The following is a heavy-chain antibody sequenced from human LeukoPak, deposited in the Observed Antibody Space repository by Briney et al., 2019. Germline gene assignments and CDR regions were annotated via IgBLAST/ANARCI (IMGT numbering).Heavy chain of an antibody. Sequence: ASVKVSCKASGYTFTSYGISWVRQAPGQRLEWMGWINAGNGNTKYSQELQGRVTITRDTSASTAYMELSSLRSEDMAVYYCARDRVYAAMALYYFGYWGQGTLVTVSS. CDR1: GYTFTSYG. V-gene: IGHV1-3*03. CDR2: INAGNGNT. D-gene: IGHD5-18*01. CDR3: ARDRVYAAMALYYFGY. J-gene: IGHJ4*02.